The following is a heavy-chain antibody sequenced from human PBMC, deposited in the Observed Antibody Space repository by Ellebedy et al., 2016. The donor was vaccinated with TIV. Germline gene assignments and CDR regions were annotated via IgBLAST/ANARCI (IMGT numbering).Heavy chain of an antibody. V-gene: IGHV4-39*01. CDR3: ATFNQYYTYLGV. CDR1: GDSISSSSAY. CDR2: ISNRDRT. D-gene: IGHD1-14*01. J-gene: IGHJ6*03. Sequence: SETLSLXXTVSGDSISSSSAYWDWIRQPPGKGLEWIGTISNRDRTDYNPSLKSRVFILVDASKNQFFLKLTSVTAADTAVYYCATFNQYYTYLGVWGKGTTVTVSS.